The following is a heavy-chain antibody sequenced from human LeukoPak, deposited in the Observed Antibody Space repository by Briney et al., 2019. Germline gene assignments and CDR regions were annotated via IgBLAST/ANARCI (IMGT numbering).Heavy chain of an antibody. CDR1: GGTFSSYA. D-gene: IGHD3-22*01. V-gene: IGHV1-69*01. Sequence: SVKVSCKASGGTFSSYAISWVRQAPGQGLEWMGGIIPIFGTANYAQKFQGRVTITADESTSTAYMELSSLRSEDTAVYYCARGRITMIRCFDYWGQGTLVSVSS. CDR3: ARGRITMIRCFDY. CDR2: IIPIFGTA. J-gene: IGHJ4*02.